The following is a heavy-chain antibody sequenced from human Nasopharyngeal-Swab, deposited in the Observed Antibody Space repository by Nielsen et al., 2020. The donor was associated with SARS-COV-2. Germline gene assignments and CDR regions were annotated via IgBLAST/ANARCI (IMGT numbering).Heavy chain of an antibody. CDR3: ARGGGHIVVVTAFDY. J-gene: IGHJ4*02. CDR2: ISSSGSTI. V-gene: IGHV3-48*03. CDR1: GFSFNSYE. D-gene: IGHD2-21*02. Sequence: GESLKISCAAAGFSFNSYEMNWVRQAPGKGLEWVSYISSSGSTIYYADSVKGRFTISRDNAKNSLYLQMNSLRAEDTAVYYCARGGGHIVVVTAFDYWGQGTLVTVSS.